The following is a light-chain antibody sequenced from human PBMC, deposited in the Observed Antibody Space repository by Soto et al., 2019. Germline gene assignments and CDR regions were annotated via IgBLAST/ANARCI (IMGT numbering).Light chain of an antibody. V-gene: IGKV3-20*01. CDR3: QQYGSSPA. CDR2: GAS. J-gene: IGKJ3*01. Sequence: EIVLTQSPGTLSLSPGERATLSCRASQSVSSSYLAWYQQKTGQAPRLLIYGASSRATGIPDRFRGSGSGTDFALTISRREPEDFAVYYCQQYGSSPAFGPGTKVVIK. CDR1: QSVSSSY.